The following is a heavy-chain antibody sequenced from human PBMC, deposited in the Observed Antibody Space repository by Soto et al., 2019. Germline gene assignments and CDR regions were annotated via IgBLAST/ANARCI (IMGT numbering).Heavy chain of an antibody. V-gene: IGHV5-51*01. CDR2: IYPGDSDT. CDR3: ARHEDIVVVPAAPYFYYGMDG. J-gene: IGHJ6*02. D-gene: IGHD2-2*01. Sequence: GESLKISCKGSGYSFTSYWIGWVRQMPGKGLEWMGIIYPGDSDTKYSPSFQGQVTISADKSISTAYLQWSSLKASDTAMYYCARHEDIVVVPAAPYFYYGMDGWGQGTTVTVSS. CDR1: GYSFTSYW.